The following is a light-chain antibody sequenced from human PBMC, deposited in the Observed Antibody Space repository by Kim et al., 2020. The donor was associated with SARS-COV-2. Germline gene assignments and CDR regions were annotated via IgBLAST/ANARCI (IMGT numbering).Light chain of an antibody. CDR3: SSTSNSRDYV. Sequence: GQSITISCSGTSGDIGNSNTVSWYQQHSGKAPRLIIFDVSYRPSGVSTRFSGSKSGNLASLTISGFQSADEAEYFCSSTSNSRDYVFGTGTKVTVL. J-gene: IGLJ1*01. CDR2: DVS. V-gene: IGLV2-14*03. CDR1: SGDIGNSNT.